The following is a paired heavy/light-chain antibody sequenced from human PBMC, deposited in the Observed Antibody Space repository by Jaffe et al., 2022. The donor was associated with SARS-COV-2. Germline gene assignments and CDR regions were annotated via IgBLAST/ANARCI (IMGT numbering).Heavy chain of an antibody. Sequence: QVQLVESGGGVVQPGRSLRLSCAASGFTFSSYGMHWVRQAPGKGLEWVAVISYDGSNKYYADSVKGRFTISRDNSKNTLYLQMNSLRAEDTAVYYCAKASYDSSGYYYGGLGANYWGQGTLVTVSS. V-gene: IGHV3-30*18. J-gene: IGHJ4*02. D-gene: IGHD3-22*01. CDR1: GFTFSSYG. CDR3: AKASYDSSGYYYGGLGANY. CDR2: ISYDGSNK.
Light chain of an antibody. CDR2: KVS. J-gene: IGKJ2*01. CDR1: QSLVYSDGNTY. CDR3: MQGTHWPLT. Sequence: DVVMTQSPLSLPVTLGQPASISCRSSQSLVYSDGNTYLNWFQQRPGQSPRRLIYKVSNRDSGVPDRFSGSGSGTDFTLKISRVEAEDVGVYYCMQGTHWPLTFGQGTKLEIK. V-gene: IGKV2-30*01.